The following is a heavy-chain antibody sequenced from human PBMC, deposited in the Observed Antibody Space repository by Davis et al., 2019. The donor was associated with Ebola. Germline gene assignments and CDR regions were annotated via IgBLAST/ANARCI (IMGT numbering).Heavy chain of an antibody. D-gene: IGHD6-25*01. Sequence: GESLKISCAASGFNFSGSAMHWVRQASGKGLEWVGRIRSKTNSYATAYAASVKGRFTISRDDSKNTAYLQMNSLKTEDTAVYYCTYTYSSGEDVWGQGTTVTVSS. CDR1: GFNFSGSA. CDR3: TYTYSSGEDV. J-gene: IGHJ6*02. V-gene: IGHV3-73*01. CDR2: IRSKTNSYAT.